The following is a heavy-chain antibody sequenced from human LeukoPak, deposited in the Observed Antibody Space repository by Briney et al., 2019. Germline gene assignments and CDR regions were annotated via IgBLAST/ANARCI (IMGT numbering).Heavy chain of an antibody. CDR3: ARHKGYSYGYDY. D-gene: IGHD5-18*01. V-gene: IGHV4-59*08. CDR2: IYYSGST. J-gene: IGHJ4*02. CDR1: GGSISSYY. Sequence: NTSETLSLTCTVSGGSISSYYWSWIRQPPGKGLEWIGYIYYSGSTNYNPSLKSRVTISVDTSKNQFSLKLGSVTAADTAVYYCARHKGYSYGYDYWGQGTLVTVSS.